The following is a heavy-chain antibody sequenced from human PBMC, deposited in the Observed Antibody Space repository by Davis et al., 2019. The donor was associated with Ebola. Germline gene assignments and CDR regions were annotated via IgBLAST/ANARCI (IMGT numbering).Heavy chain of an antibody. D-gene: IGHD1-1*01. J-gene: IGHJ6*04. CDR2: IKQDGSEK. CDR1: GFTFSSYW. V-gene: IGHV3-7*01. Sequence: GGSLRLSCAASGFTFSSYWMSWVRQAPGKGLEWVANIKQDGSEKYYVDSVKGRFTISRDNAKNSLYLQMNSLRAEDTAVYYCARRPAGLEYGMDVWGKGTTVTVSS. CDR3: ARRPAGLEYGMDV.